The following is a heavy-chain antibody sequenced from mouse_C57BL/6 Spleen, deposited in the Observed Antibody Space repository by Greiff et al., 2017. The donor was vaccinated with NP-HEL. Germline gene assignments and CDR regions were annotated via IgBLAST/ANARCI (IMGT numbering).Heavy chain of an antibody. Sequence: QVQLQQPGTELVKPGASVKLSCKASGYTFTSYWMHWVKQRPGQGLEWIGNINPSNGGTNYNEKFKGKATFTADTSSNTAYMQLSSLTTEDSAIYYCARGYYYAMDYWGQGTSVTVSS. J-gene: IGHJ4*01. CDR3: ARGYYYAMDY. V-gene: IGHV1-53*01. CDR2: INPSNGGT. CDR1: GYTFTSYW.